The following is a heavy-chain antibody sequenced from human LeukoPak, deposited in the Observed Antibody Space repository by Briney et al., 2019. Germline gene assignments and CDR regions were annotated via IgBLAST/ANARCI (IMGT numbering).Heavy chain of an antibody. D-gene: IGHD1-1*01. Sequence: SQTLSLTCTVSGGSISSGSYYWTWIRQPAGRGLEWIGRVYISGSTNYNPSLKSRVTISVDTSKNHFSLKLTSVTAADTAVYYCARGLEWGDGFDIWGQGTMVTVSP. CDR1: GGSISSGSYY. CDR3: ARGLEWGDGFDI. J-gene: IGHJ3*02. V-gene: IGHV4-61*02. CDR2: VYISGST.